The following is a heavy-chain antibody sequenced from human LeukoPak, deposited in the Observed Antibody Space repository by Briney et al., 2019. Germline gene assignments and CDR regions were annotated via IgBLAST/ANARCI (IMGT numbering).Heavy chain of an antibody. CDR2: INPSGGST. CDR3: ARLSGSYFYFQH. Sequence: ASVTVSCTASGYTFTSYYMHWVRQAPGQGLEWMGIINPSGGSTSYAQKFQGRVTMTRDTSTSTVYMELSSLRSEDTAVYYCARLSGSYFYFQHWGQGTLVTVSS. V-gene: IGHV1-46*01. CDR1: GYTFTSYY. D-gene: IGHD1-26*01. J-gene: IGHJ1*01.